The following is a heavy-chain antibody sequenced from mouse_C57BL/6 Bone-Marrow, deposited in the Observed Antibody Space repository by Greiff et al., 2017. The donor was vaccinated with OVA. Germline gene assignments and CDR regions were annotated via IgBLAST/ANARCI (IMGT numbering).Heavy chain of an antibody. CDR1: GFTFSDYY. D-gene: IGHD4-1*01. CDR2: INYDGSST. CDR3: ARETGKRNWYFDV. Sequence: EVKLVESEGGLVQPGSSMKLSCTASGFTFSDYYMAWVRQVPEKGLEWVANINYDGSSTYYLDSLKSRFIISRDNAKNILYLQMSSLKSEDTATYYCARETGKRNWYFDVWGTGTTVTVSS. J-gene: IGHJ1*03. V-gene: IGHV5-16*01.